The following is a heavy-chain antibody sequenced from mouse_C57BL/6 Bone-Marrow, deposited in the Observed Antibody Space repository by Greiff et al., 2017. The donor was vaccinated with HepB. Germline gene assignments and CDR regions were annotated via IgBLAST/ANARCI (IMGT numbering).Heavy chain of an antibody. J-gene: IGHJ2*01. Sequence: EVMLVESGGGLVKPGGSLKLSCAASGFTFSSYAMSWVRQTPEKRLEWVATISDGGSYTYYPDNVKGRFTISRDNAKNNLYLQMSHLKSEDTAMYYCARDYTSRDFDYWGQGTTLTVSS. CDR3: ARDYTSRDFDY. V-gene: IGHV5-4*01. CDR1: GFTFSSYA. CDR2: ISDGGSYT.